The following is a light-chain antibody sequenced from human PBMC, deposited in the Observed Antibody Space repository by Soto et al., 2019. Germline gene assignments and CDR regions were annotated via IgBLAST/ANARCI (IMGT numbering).Light chain of an antibody. V-gene: IGKV3-15*01. CDR1: QSFDSN. J-gene: IGKJ2*01. CDR3: QQYNDWPSMYT. CDR2: GAS. Sequence: EIVMTLSPATLSVSPGERATLSCRASQSFDSNLAWYQQKPGQPPRLLIYGASTRATGVPARFSGSGSGTEFTLTISSLQSEDFAVYYCQQYNDWPSMYTFGQGTKLEMK.